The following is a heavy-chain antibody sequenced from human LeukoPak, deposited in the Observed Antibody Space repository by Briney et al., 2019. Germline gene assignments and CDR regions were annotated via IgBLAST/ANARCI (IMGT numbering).Heavy chain of an antibody. CDR3: ARVMGRAVAGRSYYFDY. CDR2: IYSGGST. D-gene: IGHD6-19*01. Sequence: PGGSLRLSCAAAGFTVSNNYMSWVRQAPGKGLEWVSVIYSGGSTYYADSVKGRFTISRDNSKNTLYLQMNSLRAEDTAVYYCARVMGRAVAGRSYYFDYWGQGTLVTVSS. CDR1: GFTVSNNY. V-gene: IGHV3-53*01. J-gene: IGHJ4*02.